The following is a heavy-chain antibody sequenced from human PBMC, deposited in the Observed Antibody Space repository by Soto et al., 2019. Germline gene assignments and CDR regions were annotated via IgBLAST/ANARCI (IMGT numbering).Heavy chain of an antibody. J-gene: IGHJ6*02. D-gene: IGHD7-27*01. V-gene: IGHV1-69*06. CDR2: IIPIFGTA. Sequence: QVQLVQSGAEVKKPGSSVKVSCKASGGTFSSYAISWVRQAPGQGLEWMGGIIPIFGTANYAQKFQGRVTITADKSTSTAYMELSSLRSEDTAVYYCAKPAPGHLPSIYYYGMDVWGQGTTVTVSS. CDR1: GGTFSSYA. CDR3: AKPAPGHLPSIYYYGMDV.